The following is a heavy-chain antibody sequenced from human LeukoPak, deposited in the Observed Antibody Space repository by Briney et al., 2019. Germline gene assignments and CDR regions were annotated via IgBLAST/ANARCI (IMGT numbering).Heavy chain of an antibody. CDR3: AAGVLGAFDI. Sequence: PSETLSLTCTVSGGSIGSGGYYWSWIRQPPGKGLEWIGYIYHSGSTYYNPSLKSRVTISVDRSKNQFSLKLSSVTAADTAVYYCAAGVLGAFDIWGQGTMVTVSS. J-gene: IGHJ3*02. CDR2: IYHSGST. V-gene: IGHV4-30-2*01. D-gene: IGHD2-8*01. CDR1: GGSIGSGGYY.